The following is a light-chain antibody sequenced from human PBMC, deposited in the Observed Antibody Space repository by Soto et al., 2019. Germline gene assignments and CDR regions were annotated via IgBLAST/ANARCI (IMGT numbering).Light chain of an antibody. J-gene: IGLJ2*01. CDR3: HAYDVSLSGPA. CDR1: SSNIGAGYD. V-gene: IGLV1-40*01. CDR2: DHN. Sequence: QSVLTQPPSVSGAPGQRVTISCTGSSSNIGAGYDVHWYQQLPGTAPKVLIYDHNNRPSGVPDRFSGSKSGTSASLAITGLQAEDEAEYYCHAYDVSLSGPAFGGGTKVTVL.